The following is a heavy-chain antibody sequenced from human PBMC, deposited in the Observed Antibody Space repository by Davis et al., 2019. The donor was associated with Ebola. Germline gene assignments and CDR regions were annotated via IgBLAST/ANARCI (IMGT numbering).Heavy chain of an antibody. CDR1: GFTSSSYA. CDR3: ARRSGYSYGYEGMDV. Sequence: PGGSLRLSCAASGFTSSSYALSWVRQAPGKGLEWVAVISYDGSYQFYADSLKGRFTISRDNSKKTLYLEMNSLRAEDTAVYYCARRSGYSYGYEGMDVWGKGTTVTVSS. D-gene: IGHD5-18*01. V-gene: IGHV3-30*03. J-gene: IGHJ6*04. CDR2: ISYDGSYQ.